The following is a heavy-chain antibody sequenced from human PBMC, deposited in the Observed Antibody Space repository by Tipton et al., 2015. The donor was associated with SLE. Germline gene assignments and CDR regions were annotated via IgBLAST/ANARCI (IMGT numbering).Heavy chain of an antibody. CDR2: INQDGSEK. CDR3: AREGSGNYFYYMDV. Sequence: SLRLSCSASGFTFSSYAMHWVRQAPGKGLEWVANINQDGSEKYYVDSVKGRFTISRDNAKNSLFLQMNSLRGEDTAVYYCAREGSGNYFYYMDVWGKGTTVTVSS. J-gene: IGHJ6*03. D-gene: IGHD3-10*01. V-gene: IGHV3-7*01. CDR1: GFTFSSYA.